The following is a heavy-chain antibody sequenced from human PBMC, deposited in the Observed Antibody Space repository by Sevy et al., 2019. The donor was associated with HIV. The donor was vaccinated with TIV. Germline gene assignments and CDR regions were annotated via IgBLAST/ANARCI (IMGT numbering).Heavy chain of an antibody. CDR3: TIGDVQLWPSGFDY. CDR2: IYTSGRT. D-gene: IGHD5-18*01. Sequence: SETLSLTCTVSGDSISSYYWSWIRQPAGKGLEWIGRIYTSGRTNYNPSLKSRVTMSVDTSKNQFSLKLRSVTAADTAVYFCTIGDVQLWPSGFDYWGQGTLVTVSS. V-gene: IGHV4-4*07. J-gene: IGHJ4*02. CDR1: GDSISSYY.